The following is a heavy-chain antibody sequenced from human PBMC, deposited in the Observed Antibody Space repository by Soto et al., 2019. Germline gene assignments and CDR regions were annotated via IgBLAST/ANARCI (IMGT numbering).Heavy chain of an antibody. CDR3: ATDMYYYDSSGYFDY. CDR2: IIPIFGTA. D-gene: IGHD3-22*01. V-gene: IGHV1-69*01. Sequence: QVQLVQSGAEVKKPGSSVKVSCKASGGTFSSYAISWVRQAPGQGLEWMGGIIPIFGTANYAQQFQGRVTITADESTSTAYMERSSLRSEDTAVYYCATDMYYYDSSGYFDYWGQGTLVTVSS. J-gene: IGHJ4*02. CDR1: GGTFSSYA.